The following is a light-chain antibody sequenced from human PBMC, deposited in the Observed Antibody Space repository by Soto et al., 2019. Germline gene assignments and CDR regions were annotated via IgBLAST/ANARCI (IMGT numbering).Light chain of an antibody. CDR1: QGISTY. Sequence: DIQMTQSPSSLSASVGGRVTITCRASQGISTYLAWYQQKPGKVPKLLIYAASTLQSGVPSRFSGSGSGTEFTLTISSLQHEDVANYYCQKYNSDPLTFSGGTKVEIK. J-gene: IGKJ4*01. V-gene: IGKV1-27*01. CDR3: QKYNSDPLT. CDR2: AAS.